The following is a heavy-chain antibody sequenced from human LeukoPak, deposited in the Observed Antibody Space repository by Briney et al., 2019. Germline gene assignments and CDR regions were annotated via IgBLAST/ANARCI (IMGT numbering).Heavy chain of an antibody. J-gene: IGHJ4*02. CDR2: IKQDGSEK. V-gene: IGHV3-7*01. D-gene: IGHD6-6*01. CDR1: GFTFSNYW. CDR3: ARCRVPSSISPSDY. Sequence: PGGSLRLSCAASGFTFSNYWMSWVRQAPGKGLEWVANIKQDGSEKYYVDSVKGRFTISRDNAKSSLFLQMISLRAEDTAVYYCARCRVPSSISPSDYWGQGTLVTVSS.